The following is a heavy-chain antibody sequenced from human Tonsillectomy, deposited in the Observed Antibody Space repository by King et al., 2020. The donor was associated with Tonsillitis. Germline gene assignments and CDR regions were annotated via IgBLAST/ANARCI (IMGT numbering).Heavy chain of an antibody. CDR2: ISGGDGST. V-gene: IGHV3-23*04. Sequence: VQLGESGGGLVQPGGSLRLSCAASGFTFSSYAMSWVRQAPGKGLEWVSAISGGDGSTYYADSVKGRFTISRDNSKNTLYLQLSSLRVEDTAIYYCARSYCRGTSCYSPFDYWGQGTLVTVSS. D-gene: IGHD2-2*01. J-gene: IGHJ4*02. CDR1: GFTFSSYA. CDR3: ARSYCRGTSCYSPFDY.